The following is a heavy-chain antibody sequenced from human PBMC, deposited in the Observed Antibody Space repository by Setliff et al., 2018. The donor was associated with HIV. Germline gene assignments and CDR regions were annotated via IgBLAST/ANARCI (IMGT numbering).Heavy chain of an antibody. J-gene: IGHJ6*03. D-gene: IGHD3-3*01. CDR3: ARGPRNRPITIFGVVDPYYYYYYMDV. Sequence: GASVKVSCKASGYTFTGYCMHWVRQAPGQGLEWMGWINPNSGGTNYAQKFQGRVTMTRDTSISTAYMELSRLRSDDTAVYYCARGPRNRPITIFGVVDPYYYYYYMDVWGKGTTVTVSS. V-gene: IGHV1-2*02. CDR1: GYTFTGYC. CDR2: INPNSGGT.